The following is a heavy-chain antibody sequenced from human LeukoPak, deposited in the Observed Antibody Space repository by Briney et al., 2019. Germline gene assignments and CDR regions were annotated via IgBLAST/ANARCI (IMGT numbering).Heavy chain of an antibody. Sequence: PGGSLRLSCAASGFTFDDYAMHWVGQAPGKGLEWVSGISWNSGSIGYADSVKGRFTISRDNAKNSLYLQMNSLRAEDTALYYCAKARGYSYYYYYYMDVWGKGTTVTVSS. V-gene: IGHV3-9*01. CDR1: GFTFDDYA. J-gene: IGHJ6*03. CDR3: AKARGYSYYYYYYMDV. D-gene: IGHD6-25*01. CDR2: ISWNSGSI.